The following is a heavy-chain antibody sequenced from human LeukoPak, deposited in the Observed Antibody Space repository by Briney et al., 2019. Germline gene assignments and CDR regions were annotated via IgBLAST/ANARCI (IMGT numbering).Heavy chain of an antibody. CDR3: VRALASSSAEY. D-gene: IGHD6-6*01. Sequence: PGGSLRLSCAASGFKFSGSWMSWVRQAPGKGLEWVANINHNGSDKYYVDSVEGRFTVSRDNAKNSLSLQMNSLRGEDTAVYYCVRALASSSAEYWGQGTRVTVSS. V-gene: IGHV3-7*01. CDR1: GFKFSGSW. CDR2: INHNGSDK. J-gene: IGHJ4*02.